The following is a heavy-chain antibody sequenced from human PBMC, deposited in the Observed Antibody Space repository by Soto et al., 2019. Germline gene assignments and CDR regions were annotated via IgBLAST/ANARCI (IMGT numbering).Heavy chain of an antibody. D-gene: IGHD7-27*01. CDR3: ARRSGSCFDY. V-gene: IGHV4-59*08. CDR2: IYYSGST. J-gene: IGHJ4*02. CDR1: GGSISSYY. Sequence: QVQLQESGPGLVKPSETLSLTCTVSGGSISSYYWSWIRQPPGKGLEWIGYIYYSGSTNYNPSLNRRFTISADTSKDPFSLKLSSVPAADTAVYYCARRSGSCFDYWGQGTLVTVSS.